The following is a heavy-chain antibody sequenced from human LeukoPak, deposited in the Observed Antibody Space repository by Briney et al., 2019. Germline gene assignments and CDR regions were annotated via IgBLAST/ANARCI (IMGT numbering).Heavy chain of an antibody. CDR1: GYTFTSYD. CDR2: MNPNSGNT. J-gene: IGHJ6*02. Sequence: ASVKVSCKASGYTFTSYDINWVRQATGQGLEWMGWMNPNSGNTGYAQKFQGRVTMTRNTSISTAYMELSSLRSEDTAVYYCARVGAFWSGCNPRYYYGMDVWGQGTTVTVSS. CDR3: ARVGAFWSGCNPRYYYGMDV. V-gene: IGHV1-8*01. D-gene: IGHD3-3*01.